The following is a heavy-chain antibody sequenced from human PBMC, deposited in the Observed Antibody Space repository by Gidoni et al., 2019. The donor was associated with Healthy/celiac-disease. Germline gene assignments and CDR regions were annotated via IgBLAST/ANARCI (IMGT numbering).Heavy chain of an antibody. J-gene: IGHJ4*02. V-gene: IGHV5-51*01. Sequence: EVQLVQSGAEVKKPGESLKISCKGSGDSFTSYWIGWVRQLPGEGLEWMGIIYPGDSDTRYRPSFQGQVTISADKSISTAYLQWSSLKASDTAMYYCARPRRELLAGIDYWGQGTLVTVSS. CDR2: IYPGDSDT. CDR1: GDSFTSYW. CDR3: ARPRRELLAGIDY. D-gene: IGHD1-26*01.